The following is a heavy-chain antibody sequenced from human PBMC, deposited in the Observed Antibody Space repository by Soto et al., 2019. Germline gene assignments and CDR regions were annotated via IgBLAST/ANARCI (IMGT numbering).Heavy chain of an antibody. J-gene: IGHJ5*02. Sequence: QVQLQQWGAGLLKPSETLSLTCAVYGGSFSGYYWSWIRQPPGKGLEWIGEINHSGSTNYNPSLKSRVTISVDTSKNQFSLKLSSVTAADTAVYYCARGGAYDILTGYFTNWFDPWCQGTLVTVSS. D-gene: IGHD3-9*01. CDR2: INHSGST. CDR3: ARGGAYDILTGYFTNWFDP. CDR1: GGSFSGYY. V-gene: IGHV4-34*01.